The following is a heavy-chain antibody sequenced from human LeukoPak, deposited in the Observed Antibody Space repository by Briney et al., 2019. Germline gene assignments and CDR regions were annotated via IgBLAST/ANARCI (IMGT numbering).Heavy chain of an antibody. D-gene: IGHD3-10*01. CDR2: IRYDGSNK. CDR1: GFTFSSYG. CDR3: AKDAKWNYYGSGSYYDYPDY. J-gene: IGHJ4*02. Sequence: PGGSLRLPCAASGFTFSSYGMHWVRQAPGKGLEWVAFIRYDGSNKYYADSVKGRFTISRDNSKNTLYLQMNSLRAEDTAVYYCAKDAKWNYYGSGSYYDYPDYWGQGTLVTVSS. V-gene: IGHV3-30*02.